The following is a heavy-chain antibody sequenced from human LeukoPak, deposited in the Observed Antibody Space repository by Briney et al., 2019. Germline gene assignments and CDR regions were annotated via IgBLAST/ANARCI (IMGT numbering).Heavy chain of an antibody. CDR3: ATGRGYDRNYYMDV. D-gene: IGHD5-12*01. J-gene: IGHJ6*03. CDR2: ISYDGSNE. Sequence: GGSLRLSCAASGFTFSSYVMHWVRQAPGKGLEWVAIISYDGSNEYYADSVKGRFTISRDNSKNTVYLQMSSLRADDTAVYYCATGRGYDRNYYMDVWGNGTTVTISS. CDR1: GFTFSSYV. V-gene: IGHV3-30*04.